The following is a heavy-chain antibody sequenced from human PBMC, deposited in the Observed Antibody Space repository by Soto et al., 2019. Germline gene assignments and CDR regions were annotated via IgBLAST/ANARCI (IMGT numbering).Heavy chain of an antibody. D-gene: IGHD2-2*01. CDR3: ARTIVVVPEEWYFDL. CDR1: GFSLSTSGMC. V-gene: IGHV2-70*01. CDR2: IDWDDDK. Sequence: SGPTLVNPTQTLTLTCTFSGFSLSTSGMCVSWIRQPPGKALEWLALIDWDDDKYYSTSLKTRLTISKDTSKNQVVLTMTNMDPVDTATYYCARTIVVVPEEWYFDLWGRGTLVTVSS. J-gene: IGHJ2*01.